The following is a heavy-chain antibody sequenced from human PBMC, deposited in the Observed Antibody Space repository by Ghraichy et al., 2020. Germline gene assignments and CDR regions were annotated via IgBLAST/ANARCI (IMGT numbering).Heavy chain of an antibody. CDR2: VYRSGDT. D-gene: IGHD3-10*01. CDR1: GYSMSSFY. J-gene: IGHJ4*02. V-gene: IGHV4-59*01. CDR3: ARSEYFYSSGDSPIYYFDY. Sequence: SETLSLTCIVSGYSMSSFYWTWIRQPPGKGLEWIGYVYRSGDTNYNPSLQSRVTISMDTSKNQFALKLSSVTAADTARYYCARSEYFYSSGDSPIYYFDYWGPGILVTVSS.